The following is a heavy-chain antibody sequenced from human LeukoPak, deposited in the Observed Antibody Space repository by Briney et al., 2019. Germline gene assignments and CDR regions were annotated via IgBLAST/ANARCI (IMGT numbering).Heavy chain of an antibody. CDR1: GFTFSRYW. CDR3: VRDGDGDYPIDS. J-gene: IGHJ5*01. Sequence: PGGSLRLSCAASGFTFSRYWMHWVRQAPGKGLVWVSRINSDGSSTTYADSVKGRFTTSRDNAKNTLYLQMNSLRAEDTAVYYCVRDGDGDYPIDSWGHGTLVTASS. D-gene: IGHD4-17*01. CDR2: INSDGSST. V-gene: IGHV3-74*01.